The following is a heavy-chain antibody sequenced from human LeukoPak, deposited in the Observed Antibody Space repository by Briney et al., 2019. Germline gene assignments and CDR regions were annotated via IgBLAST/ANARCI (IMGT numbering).Heavy chain of an antibody. J-gene: IGHJ4*02. CDR2: ISYGGSNK. CDR3: ARHFNTYNSDSKPLDY. V-gene: IGHV3-30-3*01. Sequence: GGSLRLSCAASRFTFSIYSMHWVRQAPGKGLEWVAVISYGGSNKYYADSVKGRFTISRDNSKNTLYLQMDSLKAEDTAVYYCARHFNTYNSDSKPLDYWGQGTLVTVAS. CDR1: RFTFSIYS. D-gene: IGHD2/OR15-2a*01.